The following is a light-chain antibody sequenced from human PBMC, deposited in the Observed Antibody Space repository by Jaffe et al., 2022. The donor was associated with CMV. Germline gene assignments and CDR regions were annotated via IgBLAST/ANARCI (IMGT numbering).Light chain of an antibody. CDR2: DVT. Sequence: QSALTQPASVSGSPGQSITISCTGTSSDVGGYDYVSWYQQHPGKAPKLIIHDVTDRPSGISTRFSGSKSGNTASLTISGLRTEDEAEYYCSSYRSSSSSPYVFGTGTKVTVL. V-gene: IGLV2-14*03. J-gene: IGLJ1*01. CDR3: SSYRSSSSSPYV. CDR1: SSDVGGYDY.